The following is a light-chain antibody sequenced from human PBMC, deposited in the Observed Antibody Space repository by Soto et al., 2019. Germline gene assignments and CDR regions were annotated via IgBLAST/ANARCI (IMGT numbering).Light chain of an antibody. V-gene: IGKV1-5*03. CDR3: QQYNSYWT. CDR2: KAS. Sequence: DIQMTQSPSTLSASVGDRVTITCRASQSISSWLAWYQQKPGKAPKLLISKASSLASGVPSRFSGSGSGTDFTLTISSLQPDDFATYYCQQYNSYWTFGEGTKVEIK. J-gene: IGKJ1*01. CDR1: QSISSW.